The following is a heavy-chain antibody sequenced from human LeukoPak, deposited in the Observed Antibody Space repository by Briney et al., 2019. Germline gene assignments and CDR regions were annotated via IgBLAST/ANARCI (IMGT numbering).Heavy chain of an antibody. V-gene: IGHV3-66*01. CDR1: GFTVSSNY. D-gene: IGHD1-26*01. Sequence: GGSLRLSCAASGFTVSSNYMSWVRQAPGKGLEWVSVIYSGGSTYYADSVKGRLTISRDNSKNTLYLQMNSLRAEDTAVYYCARGEWELLSIYYYGMDVWGQGTTVTVSS. J-gene: IGHJ6*02. CDR3: ARGEWELLSIYYYGMDV. CDR2: IYSGGST.